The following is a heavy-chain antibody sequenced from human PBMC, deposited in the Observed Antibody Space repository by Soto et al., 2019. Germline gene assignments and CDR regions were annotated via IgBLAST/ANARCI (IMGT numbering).Heavy chain of an antibody. Sequence: SETLSLTCTVSGGSISSYYWSWIRQPPGKGLEWIGYIYYSGSTKYNPSLKSRVSISVDTSKNQFSLKLSSVTAADTAVYFCARRYGYGTFDIWGQGTMVTVSS. CDR1: GGSISSYY. D-gene: IGHD5-18*01. V-gene: IGHV4-59*01. J-gene: IGHJ3*02. CDR2: IYYSGST. CDR3: ARRYGYGTFDI.